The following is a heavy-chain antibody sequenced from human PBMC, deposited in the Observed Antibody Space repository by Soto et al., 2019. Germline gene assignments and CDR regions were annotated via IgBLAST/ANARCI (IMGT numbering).Heavy chain of an antibody. CDR2: ISGSGRST. Sequence: LRLSCAASGFTFSSYAMSWVRQAPGKGLEWVSAISGSGRSTYYADSVKGRFTIPRAKSKNTLYLQMNSLRAEDTALYYCAKSFSSNWYDYFDYWGQGSLVTVSS. D-gene: IGHD6-13*01. CDR3: AKSFSSNWYDYFDY. J-gene: IGHJ4*02. CDR1: GFTFSSYA. V-gene: IGHV3-23*01.